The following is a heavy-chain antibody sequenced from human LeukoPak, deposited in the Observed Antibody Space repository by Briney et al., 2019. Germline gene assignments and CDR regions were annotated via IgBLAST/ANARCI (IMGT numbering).Heavy chain of an antibody. V-gene: IGHV4-39*07. CDR3: ARIGGVGYYYYYYMDV. D-gene: IGHD3-16*01. CDR2: IYFSGGT. CDR1: GDSISSSNCY. Sequence: SETLSLTCTVSGDSISSSNCYWGWIRQPPGKGLEWIGSIYFSGGTYYNPSLKSRVTISVDKSKNQFSLKLSSVTAADTAVYYCARIGGVGYYYYYYMDVWGKGTTVTVSS. J-gene: IGHJ6*03.